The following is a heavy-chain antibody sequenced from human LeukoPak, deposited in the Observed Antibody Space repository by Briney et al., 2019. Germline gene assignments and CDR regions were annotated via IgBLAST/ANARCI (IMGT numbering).Heavy chain of an antibody. Sequence: PGGSLRLSCAASGFTFSNYAMNWVRQAPGKGLEWISYINSGGNTIYYADSVKGRFTISRDNAKNSLSLQMNSLRAEDTAVYYCASRGLTEFHYFDFWGPGTLVTVSS. V-gene: IGHV3-48*03. CDR2: INSGGNTI. J-gene: IGHJ4*02. D-gene: IGHD3-10*01. CDR1: GFTFSNYA. CDR3: ASRGLTEFHYFDF.